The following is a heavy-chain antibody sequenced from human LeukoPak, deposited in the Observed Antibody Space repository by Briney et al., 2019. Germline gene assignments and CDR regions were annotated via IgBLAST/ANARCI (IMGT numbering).Heavy chain of an antibody. V-gene: IGHV1-69*13. CDR3: ARDLSWEYSYGFRAFDI. CDR1: GGTFSSYA. D-gene: IGHD5-18*01. CDR2: IIPIFGTA. J-gene: IGHJ3*02. Sequence: VASVKVSCKASGGTFSSYAISWVRQAPGQGLEWMGGIIPIFGTANYAQKFQGRVTITADESTSTAYMELSSLRSEDTAVYYCARDLSWEYSYGFRAFDIWGQGTMVTVSS.